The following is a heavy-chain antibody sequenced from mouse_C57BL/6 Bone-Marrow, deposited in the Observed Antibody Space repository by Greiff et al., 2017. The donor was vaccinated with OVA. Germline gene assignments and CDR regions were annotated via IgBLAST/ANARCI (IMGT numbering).Heavy chain of an antibody. Sequence: QVHVKQSGAELVRPGTSVKMSCKASGYTFTNYWIGWAKQRPGHGLEWIGDIYPGGGYTNYNEKFKGKATLTADKSSSTAYMQFSSLTSEDSAIYYCARRGGSYYGSSYWYFDVWGKGTTVTVSS. CDR3: ARRGGSYYGSSYWYFDV. V-gene: IGHV1-63*01. CDR1: GYTFTNYW. D-gene: IGHD1-1*01. J-gene: IGHJ1*03. CDR2: IYPGGGYT.